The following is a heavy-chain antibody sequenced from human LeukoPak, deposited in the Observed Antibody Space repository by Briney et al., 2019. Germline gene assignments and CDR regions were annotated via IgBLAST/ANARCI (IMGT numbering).Heavy chain of an antibody. CDR1: GYTFTCHH. Sequence: ASVKVSCKASGYTFTCHHMHWVRQAPGQGLEWMGWINPDSGGTRSAQQFQGRFTMTRDTSITTVYMDLSGLASDDTAVYYCARHNSTFLDSWGQGTLVSVSS. J-gene: IGHJ4*02. D-gene: IGHD2/OR15-2a*01. CDR2: INPDSGGT. CDR3: ARHNSTFLDS. V-gene: IGHV1-2*02.